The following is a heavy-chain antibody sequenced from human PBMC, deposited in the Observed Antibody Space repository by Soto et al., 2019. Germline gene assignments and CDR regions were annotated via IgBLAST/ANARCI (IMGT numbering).Heavy chain of an antibody. CDR3: AKELYSGYDPGSGAFDI. Sequence: GGSLRLSCAASGFTFSSYGMHWVRQAPGKGLEWVAVISYDGSNKYYADSVKGRFTISRDNSKNTLYLQMNSLRAEDTAVYYCAKELYSGYDPGSGAFDIWGQGTMVTVSS. CDR1: GFTFSSYG. J-gene: IGHJ3*02. CDR2: ISYDGSNK. V-gene: IGHV3-30*18. D-gene: IGHD5-12*01.